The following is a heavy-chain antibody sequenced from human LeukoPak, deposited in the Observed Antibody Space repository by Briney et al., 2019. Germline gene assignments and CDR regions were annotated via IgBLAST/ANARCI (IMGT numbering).Heavy chain of an antibody. V-gene: IGHV5-51*01. CDR1: GYSFAIYW. D-gene: IGHD1-26*01. CDR3: ARRGPSGSYSHFDY. Sequence: HGESLKISCKGSGYSFAIYWIAWVRQMPGKGLEWMGTICPGDSDTRYSPSFQGQVTISADESLSTAYLQWSSLKASDTAIYYCARRGPSGSYSHFDYWGRGTLVTVSP. CDR2: ICPGDSDT. J-gene: IGHJ4*02.